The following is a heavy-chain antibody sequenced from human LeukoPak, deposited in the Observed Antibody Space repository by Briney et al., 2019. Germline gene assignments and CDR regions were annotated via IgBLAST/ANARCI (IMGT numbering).Heavy chain of an antibody. J-gene: IGHJ4*02. Sequence: PGGSLRLSCAASGFTFSSYAMHWVRQAPGKGLEWVAFIRYDGNNKYYAESVKGRFTISRDNSKNTLYLQMNSLRTEDTAVYYCAKDLGYYYGSGSLLDYWGQGTLVAVSS. V-gene: IGHV3-30*02. CDR3: AKDLGYYYGSGSLLDY. CDR2: IRYDGNNK. CDR1: GFTFSSYA. D-gene: IGHD3-10*01.